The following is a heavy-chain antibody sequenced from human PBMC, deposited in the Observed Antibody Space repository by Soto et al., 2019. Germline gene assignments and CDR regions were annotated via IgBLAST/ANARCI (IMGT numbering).Heavy chain of an antibody. CDR1: GFTFSSYA. J-gene: IGHJ4*02. V-gene: IGHV3-23*01. CDR3: AKARLSSSKSNIDY. D-gene: IGHD2-2*01. Sequence: GGSLRLSCAASGFTFSSYAMSWVRQAPGKGLEWVSTISGSGGSTYYADSVKDRFTISRDNSKNTLYLQMNSLRAEDTAVYYCAKARLSSSKSNIDYWGQGTLVTVSS. CDR2: ISGSGGST.